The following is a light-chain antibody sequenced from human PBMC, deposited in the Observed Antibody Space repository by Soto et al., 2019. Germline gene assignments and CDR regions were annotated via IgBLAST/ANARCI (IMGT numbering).Light chain of an antibody. CDR1: QSVSSN. Sequence: EIVMTQSPATLSVSPGERASLSCRASQSVSSNLAWYQQKPGQAPRLLIYGATTRATGIPARFSGSGPGTEFTLTISSLQSEDFAIYYCQQYNNRPPGTFGQGTKVDIK. CDR3: QQYNNRPPGT. V-gene: IGKV3-15*01. J-gene: IGKJ1*01. CDR2: GAT.